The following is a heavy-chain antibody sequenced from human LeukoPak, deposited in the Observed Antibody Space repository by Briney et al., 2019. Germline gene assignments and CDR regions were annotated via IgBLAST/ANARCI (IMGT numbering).Heavy chain of an antibody. CDR3: ARTGTYGSGSYYNY. J-gene: IGHJ4*02. CDR2: IIPIFGTA. Sequence: SVKVSCKASGGTFSNYAINWVRQAPGQGLEWMGGIIPIFGTANYAQKFQGRVTITADESTSTAYMELSSLRSEDTAVYYCARTGTYGSGSYYNYWGQGTLVTVSS. D-gene: IGHD3-10*01. CDR1: GGTFSNYA. V-gene: IGHV1-69*13.